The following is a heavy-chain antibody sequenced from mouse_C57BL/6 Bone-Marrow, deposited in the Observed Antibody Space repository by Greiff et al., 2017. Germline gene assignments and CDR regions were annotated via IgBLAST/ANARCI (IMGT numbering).Heavy chain of an antibody. Sequence: QVTLKVSGPGILQPSQTLSLTCSFSGFSLSTFGLGVGWIRQPSGKGLEWLAHIWWDDDNYYNPALKSRLTISKDTSKNQVFRKIANVDTADTATYYCARIRADGYYVVWYCDVWGTGTTVTVSS. V-gene: IGHV8-8*01. D-gene: IGHD2-3*01. J-gene: IGHJ1*03. CDR2: IWWDDDN. CDR3: ARIRADGYYVVWYCDV. CDR1: GFSLSTFGLG.